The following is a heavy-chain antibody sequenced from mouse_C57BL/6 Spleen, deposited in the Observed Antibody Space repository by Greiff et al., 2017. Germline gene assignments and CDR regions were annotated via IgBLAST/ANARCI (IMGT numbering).Heavy chain of an antibody. CDR3: ARNYYDDWYFDV. Sequence: QVQLQQPGAELVRPGSSVKLSCKASGYTFTSYWMDWVKQRPGQGLEWIGNIYPSDSETHYNQKFKDKATLTVDKSSSTAYMQLSSLTSEDSAVYYGARNYYDDWYFDVWGTGTTVTVSS. D-gene: IGHD2-4*01. V-gene: IGHV1-61*01. CDR1: GYTFTSYW. J-gene: IGHJ1*03. CDR2: IYPSDSET.